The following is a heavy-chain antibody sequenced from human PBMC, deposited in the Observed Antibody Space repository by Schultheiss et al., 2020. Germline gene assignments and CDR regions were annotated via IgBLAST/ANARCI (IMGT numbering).Heavy chain of an antibody. CDR3: ARQDGHGYFDY. D-gene: IGHD4-17*01. CDR1: GDSISSGGYY. V-gene: IGHV4-39*01. J-gene: IGHJ4*02. Sequence: SQTLSLTCTVSGDSISSGGYYWSWIRQHPGKGLEWIGNIDYSGSTYYSPSLKSRVTISVDTSKNQFSLELSSVIATDTAVYYCARQDGHGYFDYWGQGTLVTVSS. CDR2: IDYSGST.